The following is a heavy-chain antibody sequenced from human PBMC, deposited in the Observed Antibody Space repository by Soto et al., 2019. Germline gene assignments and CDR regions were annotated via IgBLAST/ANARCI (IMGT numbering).Heavy chain of an antibody. CDR1: GFTFSDHY. CDR2: ISGSGGST. J-gene: IGHJ6*02. Sequence: GGSLRLSCAASGFTFSDHYMDWVRQAPGKGLEWVSAISGSGGSTYYADSVKGRFTISRDNSKNTLYLQMNSLRAEDTAVYYCAKAGGCSGGSCYSWYYYYAMDVWGQGTTVTVSS. CDR3: AKAGGCSGGSCYSWYYYYAMDV. V-gene: IGHV3-23*01. D-gene: IGHD2-15*01.